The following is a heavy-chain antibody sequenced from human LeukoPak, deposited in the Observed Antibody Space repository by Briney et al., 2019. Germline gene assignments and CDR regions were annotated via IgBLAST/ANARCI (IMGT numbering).Heavy chain of an antibody. J-gene: IGHJ4*02. CDR1: GYTFTGYY. D-gene: IGHD3-22*01. V-gene: IGHV1-46*01. Sequence: ASVKVSCKASGYTFTGYYMHWVRQAPGQGLEWMGIINPSGGSTSYAQKFQGRVTMTRDTSTSTVYMELSSLRSEDTAVYYCAREFAMYYYDSSGYSSRHHYFDYWGQGTLVTVSS. CDR2: INPSGGST. CDR3: AREFAMYYYDSSGYSSRHHYFDY.